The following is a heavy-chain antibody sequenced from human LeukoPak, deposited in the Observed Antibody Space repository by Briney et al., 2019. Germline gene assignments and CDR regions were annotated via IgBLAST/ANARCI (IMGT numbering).Heavy chain of an antibody. Sequence: PSETLSLTCTVSGGSISSYYWSWIRQPPGKGLEWIGSIYYSGSTYYNPSLKSRVTISVDTSKNQFSLKLSSVTAADTAVYYCAIPNCSSTSCYPPEYFQHWGQGTLVTVSS. CDR1: GGSISSYY. V-gene: IGHV4-59*05. CDR2: IYYSGST. J-gene: IGHJ1*01. CDR3: AIPNCSSTSCYPPEYFQH. D-gene: IGHD2-2*01.